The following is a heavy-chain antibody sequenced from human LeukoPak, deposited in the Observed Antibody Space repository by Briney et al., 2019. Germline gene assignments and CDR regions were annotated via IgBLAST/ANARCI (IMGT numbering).Heavy chain of an antibody. CDR2: ISSSGSTI. CDR3: ARAGTVKEVLGPYYYMDV. J-gene: IGHJ6*03. V-gene: IGHV3-48*03. CDR1: GFTFSSYE. Sequence: QSGGSLRLSCAASGFTFSSYEMNWVRQAPGKGLEWVSYISSSGSTIYYADSVKGRFTISRDNAKNSLYLQMDSLRAEDTAVYYCARAGTVKEVLGPYYYMDVWGKGTTVTISS. D-gene: IGHD1-26*01.